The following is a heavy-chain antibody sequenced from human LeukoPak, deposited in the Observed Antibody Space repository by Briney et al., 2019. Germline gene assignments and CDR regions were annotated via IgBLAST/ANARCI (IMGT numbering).Heavy chain of an antibody. V-gene: IGHV1-8*01. Sequence: ASVTVSCKASGYTFTSYDINWVRQAPGQGLEWMGWMNPNSGNTGYAQKFQGRVTMTRNTSISTAYMELSSLRSEDTAVYYCARRYISLYYYYGMDVWGQGTTVTVSS. CDR3: ARRYISLYYYYGMDV. CDR2: MNPNSGNT. J-gene: IGHJ6*02. D-gene: IGHD1-14*01. CDR1: GYTFTSYD.